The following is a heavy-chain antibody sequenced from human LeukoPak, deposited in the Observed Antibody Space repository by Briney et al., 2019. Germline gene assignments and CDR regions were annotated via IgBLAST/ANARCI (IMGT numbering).Heavy chain of an antibody. J-gene: IGHJ4*02. D-gene: IGHD4-17*01. V-gene: IGHV4-59*08. CDR3: ARGTTVTTPDY. CDR1: GGSFSGYY. CDR2: IYYSGST. Sequence: PSETLSLTCAVYGGSFSGYYWSWIRQPPGKGLEWIGYIYYSGSTNYNPSLKSRVTISIDTSKNQFSLKLSSVTAADTAVYYCARGTTVTTPDYWGQGTLVTVSS.